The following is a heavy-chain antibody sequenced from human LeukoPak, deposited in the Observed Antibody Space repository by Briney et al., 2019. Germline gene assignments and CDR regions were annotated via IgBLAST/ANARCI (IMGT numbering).Heavy chain of an antibody. D-gene: IGHD1-1*01. Sequence: PGGSLRLSCAASGFTFSSYAMSWVRQAPGKGLEWVSAISGSGGSTYYADPVKGRFTISRDNSKNTLYLQMNSLRAEDTAVYYCAKGDTGYYYYGMDVWGQGTTVTVSS. CDR1: GFTFSSYA. V-gene: IGHV3-23*01. CDR3: AKGDTGYYYYGMDV. J-gene: IGHJ6*02. CDR2: ISGSGGST.